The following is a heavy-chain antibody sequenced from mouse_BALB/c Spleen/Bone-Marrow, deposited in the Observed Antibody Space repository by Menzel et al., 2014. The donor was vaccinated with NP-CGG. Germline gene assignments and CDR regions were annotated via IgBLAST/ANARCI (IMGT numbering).Heavy chain of an antibody. V-gene: IGHV7-3*02. CDR2: IRNKANGYTT. Sequence: EVKLVESGGGLVQPGGSLRLSCATSGFTFTDYYMSWVRQPPGKALEWLGFIRNKANGYTTEYSASVKGRFTISRDNSQSILYLQMNTLRAEDSATYYCARGTTVVPYWYFDVWGAGTTVTVSS. CDR1: GFTFTDYY. D-gene: IGHD1-1*01. J-gene: IGHJ1*01. CDR3: ARGTTVVPYWYFDV.